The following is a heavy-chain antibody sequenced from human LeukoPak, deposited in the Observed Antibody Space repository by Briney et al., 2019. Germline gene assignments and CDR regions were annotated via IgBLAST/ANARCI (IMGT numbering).Heavy chain of an antibody. CDR1: GYSFTSYW. V-gene: IGHV5-51*01. CDR2: IYPGDSDT. CDR3: ARAPGIAARPFYYYGMDV. Sequence: GESLKISCKGSGYSFTSYWIGWVRQMPGKGLEWMGIIYPGDSDTRYSPSFQGQVTISADKSISTAYLRWSSLKASDTAMYYCARAPGIAARPFYYYGMDVWGQGTTVTVSS. J-gene: IGHJ6*02. D-gene: IGHD6-6*01.